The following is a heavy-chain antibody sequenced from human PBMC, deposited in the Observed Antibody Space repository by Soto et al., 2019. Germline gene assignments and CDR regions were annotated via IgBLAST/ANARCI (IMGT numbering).Heavy chain of an antibody. V-gene: IGHV1-18*04. CDR2: ISTSTGNT. J-gene: IGHJ4*02. Sequence: QVQLVQSGGEVKKPGASVKVSCKASGYTFTTFGITWVRQAPGQGLEWMGWISTSTGNTNYAQKLQGRVTLTTDTSTRTAYMELTSLTSDDTAVYYCARSPRVIVAAKGTLDYWGQGTLVTVSS. D-gene: IGHD5-12*01. CDR1: GYTFTTFG. CDR3: ARSPRVIVAAKGTLDY.